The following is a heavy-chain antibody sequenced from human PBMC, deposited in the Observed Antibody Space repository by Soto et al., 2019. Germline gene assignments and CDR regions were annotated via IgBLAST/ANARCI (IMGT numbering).Heavy chain of an antibody. D-gene: IGHD3-22*01. CDR1: GGSISSSSYY. CDR2: IYYSGST. CDR3: ASTASGSYRGHYYGMDV. V-gene: IGHV4-39*01. J-gene: IGHJ6*02. Sequence: QLQLQESGPGLVKPSETLSLTCTVSGGSISSSSYYWGWIRQPPGKGLEWIGSIYYSGSTYYNPSLKSRVTISVDTSKNQFSLKLSSVTAADTAVYYCASTASGSYRGHYYGMDVWGQGTTVTVSS.